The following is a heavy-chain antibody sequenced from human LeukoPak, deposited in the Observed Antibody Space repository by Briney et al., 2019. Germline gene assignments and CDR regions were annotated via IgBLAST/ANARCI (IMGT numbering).Heavy chain of an antibody. V-gene: IGHV3-23*01. Sequence: EGSLRLSCAASGFTFSSYAMSWVRQAPGKGLEWVSAISGSGGSTYYADSVKGRFTISRDNSKNTLYLQTNSLRAEDTAVYYCAKVVAFGGDYWGQGTLVTVSS. D-gene: IGHD3-16*01. CDR1: GFTFSSYA. CDR3: AKVVAFGGDY. CDR2: ISGSGGST. J-gene: IGHJ4*02.